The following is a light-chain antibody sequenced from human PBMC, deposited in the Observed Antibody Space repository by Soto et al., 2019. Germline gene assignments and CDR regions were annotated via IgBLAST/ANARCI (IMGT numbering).Light chain of an antibody. J-gene: IGKJ1*01. CDR2: KAS. V-gene: IGKV1-5*03. Sequence: DIQMTQSPSTLSASVGDRVTITCRASQTISSWLAWYQQKPGKAPKLLIYKASTLKSGVPSRFSGRGSGTEFTLTISSLQPDDFATYYCQHYNSYSEAFGQGPRWIS. CDR1: QTISSW. CDR3: QHYNSYSEA.